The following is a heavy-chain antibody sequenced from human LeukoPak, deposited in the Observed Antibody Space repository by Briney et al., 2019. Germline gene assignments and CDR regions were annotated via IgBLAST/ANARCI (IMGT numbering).Heavy chain of an antibody. V-gene: IGHV4-39*01. Sequence: SETLSLTCTVSGGSVSGSRYYWAWIRQPPGRGPEWIGSTYYGGSTFYNPSLKSRVTISGDTSKNQFSLKLSSVTAADTAVFYCARQVLAVDAFEIWGQGTMVTVSS. D-gene: IGHD6-19*01. CDR3: ARQVLAVDAFEI. CDR1: GGSVSGSRYY. J-gene: IGHJ3*02. CDR2: TYYGGST.